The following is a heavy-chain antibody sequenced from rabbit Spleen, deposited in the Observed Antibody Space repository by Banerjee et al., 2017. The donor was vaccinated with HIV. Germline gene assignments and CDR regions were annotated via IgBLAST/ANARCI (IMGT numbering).Heavy chain of an antibody. CDR2: IVTNS. V-gene: IGHV1S40*01. J-gene: IGHJ4*01. CDR3: ARWTGSTYYSL. D-gene: IGHD8-1*01. CDR1: GFSFSSYG. Sequence: QSLEESGGDLVKPGASLTLTCTASGFSFSSYGISWVRQAPGKGLEWIAYIVTNSYYASWAKGRFTISKTSSTTVTLQMTSLTAADTATYFCARWTGSTYYSLWGPGTLVTVS.